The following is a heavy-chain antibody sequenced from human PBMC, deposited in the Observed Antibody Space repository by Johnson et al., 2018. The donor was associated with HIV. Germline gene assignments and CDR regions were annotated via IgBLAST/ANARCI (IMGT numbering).Heavy chain of an antibody. CDR2: VKSKTDGGTI. J-gene: IGHJ3*02. Sequence: EQLVESGGGSVKSGGSLRVSCAASGFTFSNAWMSWVRQAPGKGLEWVGRVKSKTDGGTIDYAAAVKGRFIISRDDSKNTLYLQMNGLKTEDTAMYYCTTMSSLWFGDRHVFGDGFDIWGQGTMVTVSS. V-gene: IGHV3-15*01. CDR1: GFTFSNAW. D-gene: IGHD3-10*01. CDR3: TTMSSLWFGDRHVFGDGFDI.